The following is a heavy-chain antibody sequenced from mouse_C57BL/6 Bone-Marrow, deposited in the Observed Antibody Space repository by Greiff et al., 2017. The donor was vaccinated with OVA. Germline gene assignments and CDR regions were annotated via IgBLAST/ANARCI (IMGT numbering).Heavy chain of an antibody. CDR2: ISYDGSN. J-gene: IGHJ2*01. D-gene: IGHD2-3*01. Sequence: EVKLMESGPGLVKPSQSLSLTCSVTGYSITSGYYWNWIRQFPGNKLEWMGYISYDGSNNYNPSLKNRISITRDTSKNQFFLKLNSVTTEDTATYYGAREGWLPLFDYWGQGTTLTVSS. CDR1: GYSITSGYY. V-gene: IGHV3-6*01. CDR3: AREGWLPLFDY.